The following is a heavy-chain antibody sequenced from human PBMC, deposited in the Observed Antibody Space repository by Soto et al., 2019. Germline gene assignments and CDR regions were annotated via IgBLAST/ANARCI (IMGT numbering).Heavy chain of an antibody. J-gene: IGHJ4*02. CDR3: VKTLGYAYGSIDY. V-gene: IGHV3-23*01. CDR1: GFSFSSFA. D-gene: IGHD3-10*01. CDR2: ISGSGGST. Sequence: PGGSLRLSCAASGFSFSSFAMNWVRQAPGKGLEWVSAISGSGGSTYYADSVKGRFTISRDNSKNTLYLQMNSLRAEDTAVYHYVKTLGYAYGSIDYWGQGALVTVSS.